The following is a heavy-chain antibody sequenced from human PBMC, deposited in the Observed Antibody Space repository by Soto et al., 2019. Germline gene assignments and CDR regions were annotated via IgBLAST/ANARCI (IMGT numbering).Heavy chain of an antibody. CDR1: GFTFSSYS. CDR3: ARDPGSYDILTVHCY. D-gene: IGHD3-9*01. J-gene: IGHJ4*02. V-gene: IGHV3-21*01. Sequence: GGSLRLSCAASGFTFSSYSMNWVRQAPGKGLEWVSSISSSSSYIYYAGSVKGRFTISRDNAKNSLYLQMNSLRAEDTAVYYCARDPGSYDILTVHCYSGQGSLVIVSS. CDR2: ISSSSSYI.